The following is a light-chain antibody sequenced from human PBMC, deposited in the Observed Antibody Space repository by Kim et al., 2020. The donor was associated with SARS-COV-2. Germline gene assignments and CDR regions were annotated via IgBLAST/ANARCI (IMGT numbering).Light chain of an antibody. Sequence: ESPGKMVTISCTRSSGRIASNFVQWYQQRPGSAPTSVIYEDNQRPSWVPDRFSGSIDDSSNSASLTISGLKTEDEADYYCQSGRLFGGGTQLTVL. CDR2: EDN. V-gene: IGLV6-57*03. CDR3: QSGRL. J-gene: IGLJ2*01. CDR1: SGRIASNF.